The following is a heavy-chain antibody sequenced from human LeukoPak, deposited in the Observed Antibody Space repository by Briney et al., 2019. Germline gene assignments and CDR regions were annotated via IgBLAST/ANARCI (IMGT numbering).Heavy chain of an antibody. D-gene: IGHD3-9*01. J-gene: IGHJ4*02. CDR3: ARGNILTGYCFDF. CDR2: IHYTGAT. V-gene: IGHV4-34*01. CDR1: GVSITGYY. Sequence: PSETLSLTCAVYGVSITGYYWSWVRQTPGRGLEWVGEIHYTGATSYNPSLKSRATISSDTSKNQFSLRLSSVTAADTAVYYCARGNILTGYCFDFWDQGALVTVSS.